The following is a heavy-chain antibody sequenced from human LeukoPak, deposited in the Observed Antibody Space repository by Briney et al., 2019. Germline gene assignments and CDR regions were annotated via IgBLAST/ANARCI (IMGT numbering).Heavy chain of an antibody. Sequence: GGSLRLSCAASGFTFSSYWMNWVRQAPGKGLEWVSSISSSSSYICYADSVKGRFTISRDNAKNSLYLQMNSLRAEDTAVYYCARDRDGTFDYWGQGTLVTVSS. CDR1: GFTFSSYW. CDR3: ARDRDGTFDY. J-gene: IGHJ4*02. CDR2: ISSSSSYI. V-gene: IGHV3-21*01. D-gene: IGHD1-1*01.